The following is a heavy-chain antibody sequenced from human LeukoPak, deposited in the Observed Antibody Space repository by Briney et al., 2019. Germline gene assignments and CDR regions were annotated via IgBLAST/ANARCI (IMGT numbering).Heavy chain of an antibody. D-gene: IGHD3-10*01. J-gene: IGHJ4*02. CDR2: LPGKTNNYAT. CDR1: AFTLSGFT. Sequence: PGGSLRLSCAASAFTLSGFTMHWIRQASGKGLEWLGRLPGKTNNYATEAASVRGRFTISRDDSKNTAYLQMNSLKTEDTAVYYCTRQRWFGESQADYWGQGTLVTVSS. V-gene: IGHV3-73*01. CDR3: TRQRWFGESQADY.